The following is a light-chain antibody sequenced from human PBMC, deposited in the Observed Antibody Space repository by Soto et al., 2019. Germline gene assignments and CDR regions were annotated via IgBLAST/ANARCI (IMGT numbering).Light chain of an antibody. Sequence: QSVLTQPPSVSGAPGQRVTISCTGSSSNIGAGYDVHWYQQLPGTAPKLLIYGNSNRPSGVPDRFSGSKSGTSASLAITGLQAEDEAYYYCCSYAGSYTLFGGGTKVTVL. CDR2: GNS. CDR3: CSYAGSYTL. J-gene: IGLJ2*01. CDR1: SSNIGAGYD. V-gene: IGLV1-40*01.